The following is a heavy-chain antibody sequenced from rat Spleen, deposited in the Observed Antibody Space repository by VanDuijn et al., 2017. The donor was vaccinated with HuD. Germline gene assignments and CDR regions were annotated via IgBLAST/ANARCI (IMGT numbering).Heavy chain of an antibody. J-gene: IGHJ2*01. CDR2: ISYDGSST. V-gene: IGHV5-29*01. Sequence: EVQLVESGGGLVQLGRSLKLSCAASGFTFSDYYMAWVRQAPTKGLEWVATISYDGSSTYYRDSVKGRFTISRDNAKSTLYLQMDSLRSEDTATYYCARRPGDFDCWGQGVMVTVSS. CDR3: ARRPGDFDC. D-gene: IGHD1-4*01. CDR1: GFTFSDYY.